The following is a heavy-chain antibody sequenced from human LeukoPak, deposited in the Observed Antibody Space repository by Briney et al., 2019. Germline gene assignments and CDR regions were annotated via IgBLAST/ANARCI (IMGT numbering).Heavy chain of an antibody. D-gene: IGHD3-10*01. V-gene: IGHV4-39*07. J-gene: IGHJ3*02. CDR1: GGSISRSRDY. CDR2: IYYSGST. CDR3: ARGWFGELFYLDAFDI. Sequence: SETLSLTCTVSGGSISRSRDYWGWIRQPPGKGLEWIGSIYYSGSTYYNPSLKSRVTISGDTSKNRFSLKLSSVTAADTAMYYCARGWFGELFYLDAFDIWGQGTMVTVSS.